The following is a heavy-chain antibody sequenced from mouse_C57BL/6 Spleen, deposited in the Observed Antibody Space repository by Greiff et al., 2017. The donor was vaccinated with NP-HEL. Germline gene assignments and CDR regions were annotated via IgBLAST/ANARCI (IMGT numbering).Heavy chain of an antibody. Sequence: QVHVKQSGAELVRPGTSVKMSCKASGYTFTNYWIGWAKQRPGHGLEWIGDIYPGGGYTNYNEKFKGKATLTADKSSSTAYMQFSSLTSEDSAIYYCARRGQLRLAFDYWGQGTTLTVSS. CDR2: IYPGGGYT. CDR3: ARRGQLRLAFDY. V-gene: IGHV1-63*01. D-gene: IGHD3-2*02. J-gene: IGHJ2*01. CDR1: GYTFTNYW.